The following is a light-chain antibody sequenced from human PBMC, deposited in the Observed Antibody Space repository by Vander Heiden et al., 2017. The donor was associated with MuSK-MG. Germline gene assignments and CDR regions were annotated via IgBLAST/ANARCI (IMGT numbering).Light chain of an antibody. V-gene: IGLV2-8*01. CDR3: SSCSGIKSVV. J-gene: IGLJ2*01. CDR2: EIN. Sequence: QSALTQPPSASASLGESVTISCPGTSSDVGGYIYVSWYQLHPGKAPKLIIFEINKRPSGVPERFSGSRSGNTASLTVSGLQAEDEADYLCSSCSGIKSVVFGGGTKLTVL. CDR1: SSDVGGYIY.